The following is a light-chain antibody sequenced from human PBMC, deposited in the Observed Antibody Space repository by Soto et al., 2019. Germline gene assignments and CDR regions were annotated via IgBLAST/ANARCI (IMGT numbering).Light chain of an antibody. V-gene: IGKV1-39*01. J-gene: IGKJ5*01. Sequence: IQVTQYPNSLSASVGDTVTITCRASQSINSHLNWYQQKPGKAPNLLIYTASSLQSGVPSRFSGSGSGTDFTLTISSLQPEDFAPYYCQQSYSTPITFGQGTRLEIK. CDR2: TAS. CDR1: QSINSH. CDR3: QQSYSTPIT.